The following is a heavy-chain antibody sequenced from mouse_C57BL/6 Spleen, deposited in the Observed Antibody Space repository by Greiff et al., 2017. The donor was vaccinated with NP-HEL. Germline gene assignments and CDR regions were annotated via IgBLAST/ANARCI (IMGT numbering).Heavy chain of an antibody. CDR1: GYTFTSYG. Sequence: QVQLKESGAELARPGASVKLSCKASGYTFTSYGISWVKQRTGQGLEWIGEIYPRSGNTYYNEKFKGKATLTADKSSSTAYMELRSLTSEDSAVYFCVAPYYDYDKWFAYWGQGTLVTVSA. V-gene: IGHV1-81*01. J-gene: IGHJ3*01. D-gene: IGHD2-4*01. CDR2: IYPRSGNT. CDR3: VAPYYDYDKWFAY.